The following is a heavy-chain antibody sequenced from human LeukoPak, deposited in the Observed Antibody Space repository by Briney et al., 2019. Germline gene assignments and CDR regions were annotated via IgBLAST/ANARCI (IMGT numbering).Heavy chain of an antibody. V-gene: IGHV5-51*01. CDR2: IYPGDSDT. D-gene: IGHD6-19*01. CDR3: ARRNTKIAVAGDY. CDR1: GYTFTSYW. Sequence: GESLKISCKGSGYTFTSYWIGWVRQMPGKGLEWMGIIYPGDSDTRYSPSFQGQVTISADKSISTAYLQWSSLKASDTAMYYCARRNTKIAVAGDYWGQGTLVTVSP. J-gene: IGHJ4*02.